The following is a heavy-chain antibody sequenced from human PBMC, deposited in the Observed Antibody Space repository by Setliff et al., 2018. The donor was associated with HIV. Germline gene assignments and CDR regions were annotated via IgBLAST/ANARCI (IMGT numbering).Heavy chain of an antibody. V-gene: IGHV4-4*08. CDR3: ARDRKVLYGQGLDSYMDV. CDR2: SQTTGNT. D-gene: IGHD3-10*01. J-gene: IGHJ6*04. Sequence: LSLTCSVSGVFLETYYWTWVQQSPGTGLEWIGFSQTTGNTKYNPSLRRRVSIFFDSPKNQFSLSLQSVTAADSAVYYCARDRKVLYGQGLDSYMDVWGKGATVTVSS. CDR1: GVFLETYY.